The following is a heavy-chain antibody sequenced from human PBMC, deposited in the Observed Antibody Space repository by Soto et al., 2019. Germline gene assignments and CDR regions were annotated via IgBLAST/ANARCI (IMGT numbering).Heavy chain of an antibody. CDR1: GFTFSSYA. Sequence: GGSLRLSCAASGFTFSSYAMSWVRQAPGKGLEWVSAISGSGGNTYYADSVKGRFTISRDNSKNTLYLQMNSLRAEDTAVYYCAKDPVDHLYGGNSEYYFDYWGQGTLVTVSS. CDR2: ISGSGGNT. V-gene: IGHV3-23*01. J-gene: IGHJ4*02. D-gene: IGHD2-21*02. CDR3: AKDPVDHLYGGNSEYYFDY.